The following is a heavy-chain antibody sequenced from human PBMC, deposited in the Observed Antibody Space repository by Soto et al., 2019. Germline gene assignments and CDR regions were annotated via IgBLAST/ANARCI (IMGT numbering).Heavy chain of an antibody. Sequence: PSETLSLTCTVSGGSISSSSYYWGWIRQPPGKGLEWIGSIYYSGSTYYNPSLKSRVTISVDTSKNQFSLKLSSVTAADTPVYYCARRGTYYDYVWGSYRPYDAFDIWGQGTMVT. CDR3: ARRGTYYDYVWGSYRPYDAFDI. V-gene: IGHV4-39*01. CDR2: IYYSGST. D-gene: IGHD3-16*02. CDR1: GGSISSSSYY. J-gene: IGHJ3*02.